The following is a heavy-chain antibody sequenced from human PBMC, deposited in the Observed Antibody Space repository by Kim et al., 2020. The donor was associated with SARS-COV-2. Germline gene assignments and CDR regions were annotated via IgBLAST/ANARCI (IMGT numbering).Heavy chain of an antibody. CDR2: IYTSGST. J-gene: IGHJ6*02. CDR3: ARGGSYNWNYSNYYYYGMDV. D-gene: IGHD1-7*01. CDR1: GGSISSYY. V-gene: IGHV4-4*07. Sequence: SETLSLTCTVSGGSISSYYWSWIRQPAGKGLEWIGRIYTSGSTNYNPSLKSRVTMSVDTSKNQFSLKLSSVTAADTAVYYCARGGSYNWNYSNYYYYGMDVWGQGTTVTVSS.